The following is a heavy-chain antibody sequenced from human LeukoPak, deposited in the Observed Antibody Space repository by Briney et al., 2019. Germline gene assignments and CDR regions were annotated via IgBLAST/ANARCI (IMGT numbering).Heavy chain of an antibody. CDR3: ARSHYYDSSGYSRALSYYYGMDV. CDR2: IKQDGSAK. V-gene: IGHV3-7*01. D-gene: IGHD3-22*01. CDR1: GFTFSSYW. J-gene: IGHJ6*02. Sequence: GGSLRLSCAASGFTFSSYWMSWVRQAPGKGLEWVANIKQDGSAKYYVDSVKGRFTISRDNAKKSLYLQMNSLRAEDTAVYYCARSHYYDSSGYSRALSYYYGMDVWGQGTTVTVSS.